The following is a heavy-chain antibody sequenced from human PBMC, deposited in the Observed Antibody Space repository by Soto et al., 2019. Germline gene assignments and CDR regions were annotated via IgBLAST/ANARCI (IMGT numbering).Heavy chain of an antibody. D-gene: IGHD2-21*02. V-gene: IGHV3-21*01. CDR3: AREETAWPLAYGLDV. J-gene: IGHJ6*02. CDR2: IGCRSDI. Sequence: EVQLVESGGGLVKPGGSLRLSCEASGFSFSTYSMHWVRQAPGKGLEWVSSIGCRSDIYYADSVKGRFTISRDNAKNSVSLQMNSLRDEDTAVYYCAREETAWPLAYGLDVWGQGTTVTVSS. CDR1: GFSFSTYS.